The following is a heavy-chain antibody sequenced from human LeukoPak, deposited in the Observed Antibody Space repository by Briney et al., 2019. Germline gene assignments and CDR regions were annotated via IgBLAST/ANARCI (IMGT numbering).Heavy chain of an antibody. D-gene: IGHD1-1*01. CDR3: ARGSGRMEGMDV. J-gene: IGHJ6*02. Sequence: SSETLSLTCAVYGGSFSGYYWSWIRQPPGKGLEWIGEINHSGSTNYNPSLKSRVTISVDTSKNQFSLKLSSVTAADTAVYYCARGSGRMEGMDVWAQGTTVTVSS. CDR1: GGSFSGYY. CDR2: INHSGST. V-gene: IGHV4-34*01.